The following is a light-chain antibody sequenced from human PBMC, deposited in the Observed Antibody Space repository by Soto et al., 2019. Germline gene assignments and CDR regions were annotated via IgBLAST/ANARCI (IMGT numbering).Light chain of an antibody. CDR1: SSDVGAYKY. CDR2: EVS. V-gene: IGLV2-8*01. Sequence: QSVLTQPPSASGSPGQSVTISCTGTSSDVGAYKYVSWYQQYPGKAPKLMIYEVSKRPSGVPARFSGSKSGNMASLTVSGLQSEDEADYYCTSYVGSDTWVFGGGTKVTVL. CDR3: TSYVGSDTWV. J-gene: IGLJ3*02.